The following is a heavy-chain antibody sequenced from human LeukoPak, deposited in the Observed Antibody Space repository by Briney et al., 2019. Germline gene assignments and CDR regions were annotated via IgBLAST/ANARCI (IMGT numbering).Heavy chain of an antibody. D-gene: IGHD1-14*01. CDR2: VLEDGSYQ. V-gene: IGHV3-30*04. Sequence: HTGRSLRLSCAASGFTFSNYIMHWVRQAPGKGLDWVAVVLEDGSYQYYADSVKGRFTISRDNSKNTLFLQMNSLRGEDTAMYYCARAQGGGFRTADSWGQGTLVTVSS. CDR1: GFTFSNYI. J-gene: IGHJ4*02. CDR3: ARAQGGGFRTADS.